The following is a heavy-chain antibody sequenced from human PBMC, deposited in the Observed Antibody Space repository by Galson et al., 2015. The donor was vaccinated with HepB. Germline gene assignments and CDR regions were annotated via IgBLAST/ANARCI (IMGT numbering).Heavy chain of an antibody. CDR2: ISGSGGST. J-gene: IGHJ6*02. V-gene: IGHV3-23*01. D-gene: IGHD2-2*01. Sequence: SLRLSCAASGFTFSSYAMSWVRQAPGKGLEWVSAISGSGGSTYYADSVKGRFTISRDNSKNTLYLQMNSLRAEDTAVYYCAKGRLGYCSSTSCPNYYYGMDVWGQGTTVTVSS. CDR1: GFTFSSYA. CDR3: AKGRLGYCSSTSCPNYYYGMDV.